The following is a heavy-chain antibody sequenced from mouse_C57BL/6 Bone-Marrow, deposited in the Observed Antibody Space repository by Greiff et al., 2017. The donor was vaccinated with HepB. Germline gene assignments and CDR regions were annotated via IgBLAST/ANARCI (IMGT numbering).Heavy chain of an antibody. V-gene: IGHV2-9-1*01. D-gene: IGHD2-5*01. Sequence: QVQLKESGPGLVAPSQCLSITCTVSGFSLTSYAISWVRQPPGKGLEWLGVIWTGGGTNYNSALKARLSISKDNSKSQVFLKMNSLQTDDTARYYCARNFYYSKGYAMDYWGQGTSVTVSS. J-gene: IGHJ4*01. CDR3: ARNFYYSKGYAMDY. CDR2: IWTGGGT. CDR1: GFSLTSYA.